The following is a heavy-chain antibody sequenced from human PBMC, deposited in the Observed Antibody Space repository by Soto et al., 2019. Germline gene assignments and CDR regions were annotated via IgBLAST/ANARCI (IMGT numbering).Heavy chain of an antibody. CDR2: ISSNGGST. Sequence: GGSLRLSCSACGFTFISCAMHWVLQAAGKGLEYVSGISSNGGSTYYADSVKDRFTISRDNSKNTLFLQVNSLTAEDTAVYYCVKVRRTRRRAMDVWGQGT. D-gene: IGHD1-7*01. V-gene: IGHV3-64D*06. J-gene: IGHJ6*02. CDR3: VKVRRTRRRAMDV. CDR1: GFTFISCA.